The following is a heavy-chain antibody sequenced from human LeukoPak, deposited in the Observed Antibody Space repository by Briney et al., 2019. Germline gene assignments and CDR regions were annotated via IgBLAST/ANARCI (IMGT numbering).Heavy chain of an antibody. Sequence: ASVKVSCKASGCTFTSYGISWVRQAPGQGLEWMGWISAYNGNTNYAQKLQGRVTMTTDTSTSTAYMELRSLRSDDTAVYYCARGAQGIVVVPAATYYFDYWGQGTLVTVSS. V-gene: IGHV1-18*01. CDR1: GCTFTSYG. CDR2: ISAYNGNT. J-gene: IGHJ4*02. CDR3: ARGAQGIVVVPAATYYFDY. D-gene: IGHD2-2*01.